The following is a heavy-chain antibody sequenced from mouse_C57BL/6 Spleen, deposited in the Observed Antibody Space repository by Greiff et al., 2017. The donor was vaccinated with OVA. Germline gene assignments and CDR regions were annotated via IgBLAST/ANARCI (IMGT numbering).Heavy chain of an antibody. Sequence: VQLQQSGPELVKPGASVKISCKASGYAFSSSWMNWVKQRPGKGLEWIGRIYPGDGGTNYNGKFKGKATLTADKSSSTAYMQLSSLTSEDSAVYFCARSPPIYYYGSSYGFAYWGQGTLVTVSA. CDR3: ARSPPIYYYGSSYGFAY. D-gene: IGHD1-1*01. V-gene: IGHV1-82*01. J-gene: IGHJ3*01. CDR2: IYPGDGGT. CDR1: GYAFSSSW.